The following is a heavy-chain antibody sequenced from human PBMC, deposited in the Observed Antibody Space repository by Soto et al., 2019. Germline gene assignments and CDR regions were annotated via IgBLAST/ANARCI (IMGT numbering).Heavy chain of an antibody. J-gene: IGHJ4*02. D-gene: IGHD3-22*01. V-gene: IGHV3-21*01. CDR1: GFTFSSYS. CDR3: ARGFGDYYDSSGYFVY. Sequence: GGSLRLSCAASGFTFSSYSMNWVRQAPGKGLEWVSSISSSSSYIYYADSVKGRFTISRDNAKNSLYLQMNSLRAEDTAVYYCARGFGDYYDSSGYFVYWGQGTLVTVSS. CDR2: ISSSSSYI.